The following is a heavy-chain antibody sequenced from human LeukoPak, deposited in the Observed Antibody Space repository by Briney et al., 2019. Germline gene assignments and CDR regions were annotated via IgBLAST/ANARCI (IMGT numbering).Heavy chain of an antibody. V-gene: IGHV1-69*13. J-gene: IGHJ6*03. CDR3: ARGMVLDYYYYYMDV. CDR1: GGTFSSYA. Sequence: GASVKVSCKASGGTFSSYAISWVRQAPGQGLEWMGGIIPIFGTANYAQKFQGRVTITADESTSTAYMELSSLRSEDTAVYYCARGMVLDYYYYYMDVWGKGTTVTVS. CDR2: IIPIFGTA. D-gene: IGHD3-10*01.